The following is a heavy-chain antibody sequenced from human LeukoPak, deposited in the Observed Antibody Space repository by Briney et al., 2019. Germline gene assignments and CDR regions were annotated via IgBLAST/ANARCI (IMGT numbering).Heavy chain of an antibody. J-gene: IGHJ4*02. CDR1: GYSISSGYY. Sequence: SETLSLTCTVSGYSISSGYYWGWIRQPPGKGLEWIGSIYYSGSTYYNPSLKSRVTISVDTSKNQFSLKLSSVTAADTAVYYCARGRVAAAGTFDYWGQGTLVTVSS. V-gene: IGHV4-38-2*02. CDR2: IYYSGST. D-gene: IGHD6-13*01. CDR3: ARGRVAAAGTFDY.